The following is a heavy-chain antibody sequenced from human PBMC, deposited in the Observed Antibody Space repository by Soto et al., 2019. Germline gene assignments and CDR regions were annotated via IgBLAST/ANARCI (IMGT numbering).Heavy chain of an antibody. CDR2: ISAYNGNT. CDR3: ARDGGTGTPKKNYYYYGMDV. V-gene: IGHV1-18*01. Sequence: ASVKVSCKASGYTFTSYGISWVRQAPGQGLEWMGWISAYNGNTNYAQKLQGRVTMTTDTSTSTAYMELRSLRSDDTAVYYCARDGGTGTPKKNYYYYGMDVWGQGTTVTVSS. D-gene: IGHD1-1*01. CDR1: GYTFTSYG. J-gene: IGHJ6*02.